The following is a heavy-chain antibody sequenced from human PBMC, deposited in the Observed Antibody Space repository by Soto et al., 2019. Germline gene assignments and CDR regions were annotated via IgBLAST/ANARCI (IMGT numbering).Heavy chain of an antibody. CDR1: GYTFTNHE. V-gene: IGHV1-8*01. CDR3: ARVGGNWNDDYFDY. Sequence: QVQLVQSGAEVKKPGASVKVACKASGYTFTNHEINWVRQATGQGPEWMGWMNPNSGDTGYAQNFQDRVTMTRDTSTRTVYMELSSLRSEDTAVYYCARVGGNWNDDYFDYWGQGTLVTVSS. D-gene: IGHD1-1*01. J-gene: IGHJ4*02. CDR2: MNPNSGDT.